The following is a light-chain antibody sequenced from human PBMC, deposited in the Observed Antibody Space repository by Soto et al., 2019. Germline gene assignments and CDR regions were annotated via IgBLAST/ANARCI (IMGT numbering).Light chain of an antibody. V-gene: IGKV1-5*03. Sequence: DIRMTQSPSSLSASVGDRVTITCRASQGISNYLAWNQQKPGKAPKLLIYKASTLKSGAPSRFSGSGSGTELTLTISSLQPDDFATYYCQHYNSYSEPFGQGTKV. CDR1: QGISNY. J-gene: IGKJ1*01. CDR3: QHYNSYSEP. CDR2: KAS.